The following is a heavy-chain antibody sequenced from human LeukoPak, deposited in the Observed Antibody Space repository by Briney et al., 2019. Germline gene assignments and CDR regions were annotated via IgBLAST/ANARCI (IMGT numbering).Heavy chain of an antibody. Sequence: GGTLRLSCAASGFTFSSYAMHWVRQPPGKGQDLEAVISYDGRINSYVNSVMGRFTITRDNTKNTLSLQMNSLRAEDTALYYSASTGTSGYYFMDPWGQGTLVTVSS. D-gene: IGHD3-3*01. J-gene: IGHJ5*02. CDR3: ASTGTSGYYFMDP. CDR2: ISYDGRIN. CDR1: GFTFSSYA. V-gene: IGHV3-30*01.